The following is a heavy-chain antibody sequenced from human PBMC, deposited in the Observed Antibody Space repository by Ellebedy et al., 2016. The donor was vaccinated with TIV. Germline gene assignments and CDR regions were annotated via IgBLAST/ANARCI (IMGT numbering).Heavy chain of an antibody. CDR2: TKQDGSEK. Sequence: PGGSLRLSCAASGFTFSSYWMSWVRQAPGKGLEWVAKTKQDGSEKYYLDSVKVRFPISRDNAKNSLYLQMNSLRAEDTAVYYCAREAEERRIVGATIVSGGAFDIWGQGTMVTVSS. CDR1: GFTFSSYW. J-gene: IGHJ3*02. D-gene: IGHD1-26*01. V-gene: IGHV3-7*01. CDR3: AREAEERRIVGATIVSGGAFDI.